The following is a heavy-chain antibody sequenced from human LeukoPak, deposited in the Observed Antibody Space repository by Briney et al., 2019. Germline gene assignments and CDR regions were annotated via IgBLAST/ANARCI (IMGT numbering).Heavy chain of an antibody. J-gene: IGHJ4*02. CDR3: ASSNRAYYDFWSGLPYFDY. V-gene: IGHV1-24*01. CDR2: FDPEDGET. D-gene: IGHD3-3*01. Sequence: ASVKVSCKVSGYTLTELSMHWVRQAPGKGLEWMGGFDPEDGETIYAQKFQGRVTMTEDTSTDTAYMELSSLRSEDTAVYYCASSNRAYYDFWSGLPYFDYWGQGTLVTVSS. CDR1: GYTLTELS.